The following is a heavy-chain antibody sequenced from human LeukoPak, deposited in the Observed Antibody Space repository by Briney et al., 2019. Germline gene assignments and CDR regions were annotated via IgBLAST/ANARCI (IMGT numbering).Heavy chain of an antibody. V-gene: IGHV3-66*01. D-gene: IGHD3-16*02. CDR3: ARARISNYDYVWGSYRYDY. CDR1: GFTFDDYA. CDR2: IYSGGST. J-gene: IGHJ4*02. Sequence: GGSLRLSCAASGFTFDDYAMHWVRQAPGKGLEWVSVIYSGGSTYYADSVKGRFTISRDNSKNTLYLQMNSLRAEDTAVYYCARARISNYDYVWGSYRYDYWGQGTLVTVSS.